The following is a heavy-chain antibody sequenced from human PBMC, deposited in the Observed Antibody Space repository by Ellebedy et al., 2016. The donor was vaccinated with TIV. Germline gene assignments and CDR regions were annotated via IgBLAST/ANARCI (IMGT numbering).Heavy chain of an antibody. J-gene: IGHJ6*02. CDR2: INPNSGGT. V-gene: IGHV1-2*06. CDR3: ARDGGSLPTQYGLDV. D-gene: IGHD3-16*01. Sequence: AASVKVSCKASGHTFTGYYMHWVRQAPGQGLEWLGRINPNSGGTNYAQKFQGRVTMTRDTSISTVYMELSRLRSDDTAVYYGARDGGSLPTQYGLDVWGQGTTVTVSS. CDR1: GHTFTGYY.